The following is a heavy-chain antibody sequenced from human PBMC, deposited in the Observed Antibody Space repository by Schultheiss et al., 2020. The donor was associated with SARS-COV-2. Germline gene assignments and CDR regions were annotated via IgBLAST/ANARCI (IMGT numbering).Heavy chain of an antibody. V-gene: IGHV4-34*01. CDR3: ASGVYRFLEWQERDY. J-gene: IGHJ4*02. Sequence: SQTLSLTCAVYGGSFSGYYWSWIRQPPGKGLEWIGQVSHSGGTHYSPSLKRRVTISVDTSKSQFSLRLRSATAADTAVYYCASGVYRFLEWQERDYWGQGTLVTVSS. D-gene: IGHD3-3*01. CDR1: GGSFSGYY. CDR2: VSHSGGT.